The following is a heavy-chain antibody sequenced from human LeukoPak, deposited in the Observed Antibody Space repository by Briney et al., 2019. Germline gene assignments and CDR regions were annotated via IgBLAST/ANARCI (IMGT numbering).Heavy chain of an antibody. CDR2: IWYDGSRT. CDR1: GFTFSSHG. D-gene: IGHD3-10*01. V-gene: IGHV3-33*06. CDR3: AKDLSYGSLWFDP. J-gene: IGHJ5*02. Sequence: VGSLRLSCAASGFTFSSHGMQWVRQAPGKGLEWVALIWYDGSRTNYVDSVMGRFTISRDSSKNTLYLQMDNLRVEDTAVYFCAKDLSYGSLWFDPWGQGTLVTVSS.